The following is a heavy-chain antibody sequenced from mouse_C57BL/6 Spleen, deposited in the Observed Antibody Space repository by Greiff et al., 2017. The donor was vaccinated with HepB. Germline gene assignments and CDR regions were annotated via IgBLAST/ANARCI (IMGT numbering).Heavy chain of an antibody. J-gene: IGHJ4*01. CDR3: TRGGYYGYAMDY. V-gene: IGHV6-6*01. D-gene: IGHD1-1*02. CDR1: GFTFSDAW. CDR2: IRNKANNHAT. Sequence: EVKVVESGGGLVQPGGSMKLSCAASGFTFSDAWMDWVRQSPEKGLEWVAEIRNKANNHATYYAESVKGRFTISRDDSKSSVYLQMNSLRAEDTGIYYCTRGGYYGYAMDYWGQGTSVTVSS.